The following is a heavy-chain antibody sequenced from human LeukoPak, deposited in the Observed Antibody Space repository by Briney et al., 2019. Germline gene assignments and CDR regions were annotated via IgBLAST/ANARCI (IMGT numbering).Heavy chain of an antibody. CDR2: INPNSGGT. V-gene: IGHV1-2*02. CDR1: GYTFTGYY. D-gene: IGHD1-1*01. J-gene: IGHJ4*02. Sequence: GASVKVSCKASGYTFTGYYMHWVRQAPGQGLEWMGWINPNSGGTDYAQKFQGRVTMTRDTSISTAYMELSRLRSDDTAVYSCARREGYTCSVDYWGQGTLVTVSS. CDR3: ARREGYTCSVDY.